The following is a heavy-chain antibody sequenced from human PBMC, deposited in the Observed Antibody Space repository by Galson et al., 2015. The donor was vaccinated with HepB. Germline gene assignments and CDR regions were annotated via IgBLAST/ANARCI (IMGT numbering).Heavy chain of an antibody. Sequence: SLRLSCAASGFTFSSYNMNWVRQAPGKGLDWISYISATGTTIEYADSVKGRSIISRDNAKNSLYLQVNSLRVEDTAVYYCARDSRATFGEPNWFDPWGQGTLVIVSS. J-gene: IGHJ5*02. CDR2: ISATGTTI. CDR1: GFTFSSYN. D-gene: IGHD3-3*01. CDR3: ARDSRATFGEPNWFDP. V-gene: IGHV3-48*03.